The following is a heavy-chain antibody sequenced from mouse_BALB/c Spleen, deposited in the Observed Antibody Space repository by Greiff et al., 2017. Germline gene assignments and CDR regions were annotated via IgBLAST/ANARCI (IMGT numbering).Heavy chain of an antibody. V-gene: IGHV1S81*02. D-gene: IGHD2-3*01. CDR2: INPSNGRT. Sequence: VQLQQPGAELVKPGASVKLSCKASGYTFTSYWMHWVKQRPGQGLEWIGEINPSNGRTNYNEKFKSKATLTVDKSSSTAYMQLSSLTSEDSAVYYCARALYDGYYVGAMDYWGQGTSVTVSS. J-gene: IGHJ4*01. CDR1: GYTFTSYW. CDR3: ARALYDGYYVGAMDY.